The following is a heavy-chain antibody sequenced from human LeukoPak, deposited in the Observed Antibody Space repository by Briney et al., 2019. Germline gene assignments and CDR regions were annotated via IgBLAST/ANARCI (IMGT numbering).Heavy chain of an antibody. J-gene: IGHJ4*02. Sequence: GGSLRLSCAASGFTFSDYYMSWIRQAPGKGLEWDSYISSSGSTIYYADSVKGRFTISRDNAKNSLYLQMNSLRAEDTAVYYCARGQQLVRFLPWDYWGQGTLVTVSS. V-gene: IGHV3-11*01. CDR2: ISSSGSTI. CDR1: GFTFSDYY. D-gene: IGHD6-6*01. CDR3: ARGQQLVRFLPWDY.